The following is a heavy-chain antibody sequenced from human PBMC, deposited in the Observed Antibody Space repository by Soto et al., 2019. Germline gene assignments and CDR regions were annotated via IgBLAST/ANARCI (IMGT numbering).Heavy chain of an antibody. CDR2: TYYRHKWYN. J-gene: IGHJ3*02. V-gene: IGHV6-1*01. CDR3: ASERGVLSDALDI. Sequence: SQTLSLTCAIFGDSVSSNSAAWNWLRQSPSRGLEWLGRTYYRHKWYNDYVVSVKSRITTSPDTTNNQFSLQMNSVAPEDTAVYYCASERGVLSDALDIWGQGTMVTVSS. CDR1: GDSVSSNSAA. D-gene: IGHD3-10*01.